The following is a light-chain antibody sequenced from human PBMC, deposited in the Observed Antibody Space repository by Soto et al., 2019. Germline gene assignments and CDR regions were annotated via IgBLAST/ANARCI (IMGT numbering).Light chain of an antibody. J-gene: IGKJ2*01. CDR1: QSVSSN. V-gene: IGKV3-15*01. Sequence: EIVMTQSPATLSVSPGERATLSCRASQSVSSNLAWYQHKPGLAPRLLMYGASTRATGIPARFSGSGSGTEFTLTISSRQSEDFAVYYCQQYNKWPPYTFGQGTKLEIK. CDR3: QQYNKWPPYT. CDR2: GAS.